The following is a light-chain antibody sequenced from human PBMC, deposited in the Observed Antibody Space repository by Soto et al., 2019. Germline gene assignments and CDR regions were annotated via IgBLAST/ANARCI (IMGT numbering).Light chain of an antibody. Sequence: EIGMMQSPATLAVSGGERATLSCRSSQSVSSYLAWYQQKPGQAPRLLIYDASNRATGIPDRFRGSWSGTDFTLTSSSPEPEDFALYYCQQGTDWPPETFGQGTKVDIK. J-gene: IGKJ1*01. V-gene: IGKV3-11*01. CDR3: QQGTDWPPET. CDR1: QSVSSY. CDR2: DAS.